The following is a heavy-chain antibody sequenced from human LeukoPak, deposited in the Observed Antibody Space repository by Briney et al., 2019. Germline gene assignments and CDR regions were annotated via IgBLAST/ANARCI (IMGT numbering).Heavy chain of an antibody. D-gene: IGHD3-10*01. CDR2: ISGSGGSK. J-gene: IGHJ4*02. CDR1: GFTFSSYA. CDR3: AKDRISYGSGRSPLDY. V-gene: IGHV3-23*01. Sequence: GGSLRLFCAASGFTFSSYAMSWVRQAPGKGLEWVSAISGSGGSKNYADSVKGRFTISRDNSKNTLYLQMNSLRAEDTAVYYCAKDRISYGSGRSPLDYWGQGTLVTVSS.